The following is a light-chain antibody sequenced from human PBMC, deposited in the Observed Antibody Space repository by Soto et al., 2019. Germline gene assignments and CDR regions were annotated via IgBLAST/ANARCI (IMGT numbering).Light chain of an antibody. J-gene: IGKJ1*01. CDR1: QGISTW. V-gene: IGKV1-12*01. CDR3: QQANSFPRT. Sequence: DIQMTQAPSSVSASVGERVTITCRASQGISTWLAWYQQKPGKAPKLLIYAASTLQGGVPSRFSGSGSGTYFTLTISSLQPEDFAAYYCQQANSFPRTFGQGTKVDIK. CDR2: AAS.